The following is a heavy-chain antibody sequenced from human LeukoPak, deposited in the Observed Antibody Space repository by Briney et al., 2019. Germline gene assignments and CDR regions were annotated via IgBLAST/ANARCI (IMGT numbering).Heavy chain of an antibody. CDR2: ISYDGSNK. CDR1: GFTFSSYA. J-gene: IGHJ6*02. D-gene: IGHD2/OR15-2a*01. Sequence: PGRSLRLSCAASGFTFSSYAMHWARQAPGKGLEWVAVISYDGSNKYYADSVKGRFTISRDNSKNTLYLQMNSLRAEDTAVYYCAKDLSSSYYYGMDVWGQGTTVTVSS. CDR3: AKDLSSSYYYGMDV. V-gene: IGHV3-30*04.